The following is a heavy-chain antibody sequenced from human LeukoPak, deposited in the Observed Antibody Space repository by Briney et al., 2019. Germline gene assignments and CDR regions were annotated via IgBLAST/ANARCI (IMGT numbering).Heavy chain of an antibody. D-gene: IGHD6-19*01. V-gene: IGHV1-18*01. CDR1: GYTFTSYG. CDR3: ARGQQWLEAFDY. CDR2: ISAYNGNT. Sequence: ASVKVSCKASGYTFTSYGISWVRQAPGQGLEWMGWISAYNGNTNYAQKLQGRVTMTRDTSISTAYMELSRLRSDDTAVYYCARGQQWLEAFDYWGQGTLVTVSS. J-gene: IGHJ4*02.